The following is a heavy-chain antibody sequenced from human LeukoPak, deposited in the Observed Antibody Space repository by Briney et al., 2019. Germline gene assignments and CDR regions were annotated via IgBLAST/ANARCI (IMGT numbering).Heavy chain of an antibody. CDR3: AREVLLYCSTTNCPPDY. V-gene: IGHV3-21*01. CDR2: ISSGSHSI. J-gene: IGHJ4*02. Sequence: PGGSLRLSCAASGFTFSAYNMNWVRQAPGKGLEWVSSISSGSHSIYYADSLKGQFTISRDNAKYSLYLQMNSLRAEDTAVYYCAREVLLYCSTTNCPPDYWGQGTLVTVSS. D-gene: IGHD2-2*01. CDR1: GFTFSAYN.